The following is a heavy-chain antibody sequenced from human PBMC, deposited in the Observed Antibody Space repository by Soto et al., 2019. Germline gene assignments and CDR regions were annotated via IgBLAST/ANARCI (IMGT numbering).Heavy chain of an antibody. D-gene: IGHD2-21*01. CDR3: AKRDPYIPDDPFDY. CDR1: GGSISSSNW. V-gene: IGHV4-4*02. J-gene: IGHJ4*02. CDR2: IYHSGNS. Sequence: SETLSLTCAVSGGSISSSNWWSWVRQPPGRGLEWIGEIYHSGNSNYNPSLKSRVTLSVDKSKNQFSLNLTSVTAADTAVYYCAKRDPYIPDDPFDYWGQGTLVTVSS.